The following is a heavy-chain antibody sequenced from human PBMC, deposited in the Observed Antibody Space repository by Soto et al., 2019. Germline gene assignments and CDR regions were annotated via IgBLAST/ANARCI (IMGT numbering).Heavy chain of an antibody. V-gene: IGHV3-23*01. CDR3: AKARCTTTDCYVPDY. Sequence: EVQLLESGGGLVQPGGSLRLSCVASGFTFSTYTMSWARQAPGKGLEWVSVITGSGGRPSYADSVQGRFSISRDNPKNTLYLQMNSLRGEDTAMYYCAKARCTTTDCYVPDYWGQGTLVTVSS. CDR2: ITGSGGRP. J-gene: IGHJ4*02. CDR1: GFTFSTYT. D-gene: IGHD1-26*01.